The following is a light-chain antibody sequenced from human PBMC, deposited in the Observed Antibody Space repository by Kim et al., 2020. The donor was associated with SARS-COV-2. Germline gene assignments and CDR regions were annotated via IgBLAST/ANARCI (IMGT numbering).Light chain of an antibody. CDR2: GKN. Sequence: XGQKVRITRQSNTLRSYYASWYQQKPGQAPARVIYGKNNRPSGIPDRFSGSSSGNTASLTITGAQAEDEADYYCNSRDSSGNHWVFGGGTQLTVL. CDR3: NSRDSSGNHWV. J-gene: IGLJ3*02. V-gene: IGLV3-19*01. CDR1: TLRSYY.